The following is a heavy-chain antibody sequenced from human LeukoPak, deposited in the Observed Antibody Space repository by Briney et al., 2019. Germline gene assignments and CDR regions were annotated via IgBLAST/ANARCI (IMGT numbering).Heavy chain of an antibody. D-gene: IGHD1-26*01. CDR2: ISGRSSTI. CDR1: AFTFSDYS. CDR3: ARDRLTSGSYFFDY. J-gene: IGHJ4*02. V-gene: IGHV3-48*01. Sequence: GGSLRLSCAASAFTFSDYSMNWVRQAPGKGLEWISYISGRSSTIYYADSVRGRFTISRDNAKNSMYLQMNNLRAEDTAVYYCARDRLTSGSYFFDYWGQGTLVTVSS.